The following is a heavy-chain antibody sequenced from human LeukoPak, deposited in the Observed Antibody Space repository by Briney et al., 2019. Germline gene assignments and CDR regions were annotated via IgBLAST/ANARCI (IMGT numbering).Heavy chain of an antibody. CDR1: GYSFTTYW. D-gene: IGHD6-13*01. CDR2: IYPGDSDT. V-gene: IGHV5-51*01. Sequence: PGESLKISCKVSGYSFTTYWIGWVRQMPGKGLEWMGFIYPGDSDTRYSSSFQGQVTISADKSISTAYLRWSSLKASDTAMYFCASLPYSSSSFDYWGQGTLVTVSS. CDR3: ASLPYSSSSFDY. J-gene: IGHJ4*02.